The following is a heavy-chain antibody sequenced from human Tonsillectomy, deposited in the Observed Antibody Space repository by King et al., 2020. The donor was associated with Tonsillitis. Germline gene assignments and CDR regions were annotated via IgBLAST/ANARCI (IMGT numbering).Heavy chain of an antibody. J-gene: IGHJ1*01. CDR2: IYPGDSDT. CDR1: GYTFTNYW. CDR3: ARTPVSRSSWSRYFRR. Sequence: VQLVESGAEVKKPGESLKISCMGSGYTFTNYWIGWVRQMPGKGLEWMGIIYPGDSDTRYSPSFQGQVTISADKSISTAYLQWSSLKASDTAMYYCARTPVSRSSWSRYFRRWGPGPQLTLSS. V-gene: IGHV5-51*01. D-gene: IGHD6-13*01.